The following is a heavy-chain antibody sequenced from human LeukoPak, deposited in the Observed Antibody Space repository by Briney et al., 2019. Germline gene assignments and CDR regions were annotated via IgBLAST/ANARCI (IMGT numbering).Heavy chain of an antibody. CDR1: GFTFSSYG. CDR2: IWYDGSNK. J-gene: IGHJ4*02. CDR3: AKGGEGSSSFF. D-gene: IGHD6-6*01. Sequence: GRSLRLSCAASGFTFSSYGMHWVRQAPGKGLEWVAVIWYDGSNKYYADSVKGRFTISRDNSKNKLYLQMNSLRAEDTAVYYCAKGGEGSSSFFWGQGTLVTVSS. V-gene: IGHV3-33*06.